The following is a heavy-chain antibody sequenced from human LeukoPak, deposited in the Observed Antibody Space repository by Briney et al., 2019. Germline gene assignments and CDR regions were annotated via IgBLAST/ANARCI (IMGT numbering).Heavy chain of an antibody. CDR1: GFTFSSYG. Sequence: GRSLRLSCAASGFTFSSYGMHWVRQAPGKGLEWVAVISYDGSNKYYADSVKGRFTISRDNSKDTLYLQMNSLRAEDMAVYYCAKIIAAAGTSAFDIWGQGTMVTVSS. D-gene: IGHD6-13*01. CDR3: AKIIAAAGTSAFDI. V-gene: IGHV3-30*18. J-gene: IGHJ3*02. CDR2: ISYDGSNK.